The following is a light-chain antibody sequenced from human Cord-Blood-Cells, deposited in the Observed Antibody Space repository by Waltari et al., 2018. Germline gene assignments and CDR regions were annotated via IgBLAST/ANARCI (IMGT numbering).Light chain of an antibody. CDR1: QCVSSSY. V-gene: IGKV3-20*01. CDR2: GAS. CDR3: QQYGSSPLT. Sequence: EIVLTPSPGTRSLSAEERTTLYCRASQCVSSSYLAWYQQKPGQAPRLLIYGASSRATGIPDRFSGSGSGTDFTLTISRLEPEDFAVYYCQQYGSSPLTFGGGTKVEIK. J-gene: IGKJ4*01.